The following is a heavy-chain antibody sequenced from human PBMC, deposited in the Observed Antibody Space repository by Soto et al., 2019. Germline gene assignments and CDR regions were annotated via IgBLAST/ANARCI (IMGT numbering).Heavy chain of an antibody. CDR2: IYYIGST. J-gene: IGHJ4*02. V-gene: IGHV4-59*01. D-gene: IGHD2-2*01. Sequence: QVQLQESGPGLVKPSETLSLTCSVSGGSISSYYWSWIRQPPGKGLEWIGYIYYIGSTKYNPSLVSRVTISLDTSKNQFALKLSSVTAADTAVYYCASRTPGAGLDYWGQGTLVTVSS. CDR3: ASRTPGAGLDY. CDR1: GGSISSYY.